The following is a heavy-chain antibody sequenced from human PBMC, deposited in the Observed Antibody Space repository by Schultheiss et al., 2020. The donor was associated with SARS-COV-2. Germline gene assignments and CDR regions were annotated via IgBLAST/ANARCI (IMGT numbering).Heavy chain of an antibody. J-gene: IGHJ4*02. V-gene: IGHV4-61*01. CDR1: GGSVSSGSYY. Sequence: SETLSLTCTVSGGSVSSGSYYWSWIRQPPGKGLEWIGYIYYSGSTYYNPSLKSRVTISVDTSKNQFSLKLSSVTAADTAVYYCARALTQYYYDSSGYFDYWGQGTLVTVSS. D-gene: IGHD3-22*01. CDR2: IYYSGST. CDR3: ARALTQYYYDSSGYFDY.